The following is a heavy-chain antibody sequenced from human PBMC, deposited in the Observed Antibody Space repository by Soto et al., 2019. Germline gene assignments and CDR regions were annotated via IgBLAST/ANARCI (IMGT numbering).Heavy chain of an antibody. Sequence: SVKVSCKASGGTFSSYAISWVRQAPGQGLEWMGGIIPIFGTANYAQKFQGRVTITADESTSTAYMELSSLRSEDTAVYYCASDYCTNGVCYRYFDYWGQGTLVTSPQ. V-gene: IGHV1-69*13. J-gene: IGHJ4*02. CDR2: IIPIFGTA. CDR3: ASDYCTNGVCYRYFDY. D-gene: IGHD2-8*01. CDR1: GGTFSSYA.